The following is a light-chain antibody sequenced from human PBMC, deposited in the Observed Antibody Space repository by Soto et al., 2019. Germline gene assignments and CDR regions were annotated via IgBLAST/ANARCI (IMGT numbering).Light chain of an antibody. Sequence: QSALTQPASVSESPGQSITISCTGTSSDVGAYDYVSWYQHLPGKAPKLIIYEVNYRPSGVSNRFSGSKSGDTASLTISGLQAEDEADYYCGAYTTSNTRVFGTGTKLTVL. CDR3: GAYTTSNTRV. CDR2: EVN. CDR1: SSDVGAYDY. V-gene: IGLV2-14*01. J-gene: IGLJ1*01.